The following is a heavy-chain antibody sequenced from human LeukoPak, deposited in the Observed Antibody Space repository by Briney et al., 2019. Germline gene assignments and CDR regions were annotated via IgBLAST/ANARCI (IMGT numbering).Heavy chain of an antibody. D-gene: IGHD5-18*01. Sequence: WASVKVSCKASGYTFTSYGISWVRQAPGQGLEWMGWISAHNGNTNYAQKLQGRVTMTTDTSTSTAYMELRSLRSEDTAVYYCAREIGPRQLHLWGSAFDYWGQGTLVTVSS. CDR3: AREIGPRQLHLWGSAFDY. CDR2: ISAHNGNT. J-gene: IGHJ4*02. V-gene: IGHV1-18*01. CDR1: GYTFTSYG.